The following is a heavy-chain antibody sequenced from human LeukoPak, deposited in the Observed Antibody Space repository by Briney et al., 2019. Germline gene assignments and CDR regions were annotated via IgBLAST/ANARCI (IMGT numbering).Heavy chain of an antibody. CDR2: IYHGGST. CDR1: GASITTYY. CDR3: AREYSTSSEGDYFDY. Sequence: SETLSLTCTVSGASITTYYWTWIRQPPGKGLEWIGYIYHGGSTNYNPSLKSRVTISLDTSRNQFSLRLSSVTAADTAVYFCAREYSTSSEGDYFDYWGQGSLVTVSS. D-gene: IGHD6-6*01. V-gene: IGHV4-59*01. J-gene: IGHJ4*02.